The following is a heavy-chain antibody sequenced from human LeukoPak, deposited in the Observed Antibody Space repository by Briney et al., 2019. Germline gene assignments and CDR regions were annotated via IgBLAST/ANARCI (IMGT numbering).Heavy chain of an antibody. Sequence: GGSLRLSCVASGFTFSTYWMSWVRQAPGKGLEWVSAISGSGGSTYYADSVKGRFTISRDNSKNTLYLQMNSRRAEDTAVYYCAKESGSYEHWGQGTLVTVSS. CDR2: ISGSGGST. CDR1: GFTFSTYW. D-gene: IGHD1-26*01. V-gene: IGHV3-23*01. J-gene: IGHJ4*02. CDR3: AKESGSYEH.